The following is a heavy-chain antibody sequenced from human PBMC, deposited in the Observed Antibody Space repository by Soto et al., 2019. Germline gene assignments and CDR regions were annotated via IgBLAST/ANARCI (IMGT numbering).Heavy chain of an antibody. CDR1: GGSISSYY. J-gene: IGHJ4*02. CDR3: ARATLPYDSSGYYYVLDY. V-gene: IGHV4-59*01. Sequence: QVQLQESGPGLVKPSETLSLTCTVSGGSISSYYWSWIRQPPGKGLEWIGYIYYSGSTNYNPSLKSRVTISVDTSKNQFSLKLSSVTAADTAVYYCARATLPYDSSGYYYVLDYWGQGTLVTVSS. D-gene: IGHD3-22*01. CDR2: IYYSGST.